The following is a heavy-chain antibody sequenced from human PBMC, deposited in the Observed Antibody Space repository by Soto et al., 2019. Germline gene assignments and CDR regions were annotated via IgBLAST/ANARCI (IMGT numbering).Heavy chain of an antibody. CDR2: IIPIFGTA. J-gene: IGHJ6*02. CDR1: GCTFSSYA. Sequence: ASVKVSCKASGCTFSSYAISWVREAPGQGLEWMGGIIPIFGTANYAQKFQGRVTITADESTSTAYMELSSLRSEDTAVYYCARDSPRPPFWSGPYPPKTSQKNYYDYGMDVWGQGTTVTVSS. CDR3: ARDSPRPPFWSGPYPPKTSQKNYYDYGMDV. D-gene: IGHD3-3*01. V-gene: IGHV1-69*13.